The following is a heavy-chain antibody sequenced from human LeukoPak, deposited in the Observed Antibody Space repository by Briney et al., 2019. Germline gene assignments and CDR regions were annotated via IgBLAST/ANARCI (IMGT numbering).Heavy chain of an antibody. J-gene: IGHJ2*01. V-gene: IGHV5-10-1*01. CDR2: IDPSDSYT. CDR3: ARPIAVAGTWYFDL. D-gene: IGHD6-19*01. Sequence: KSGESLKISCQGSGYSFTSYWISWVRQMPGKGLEWMGRIDPSDSYTNYSPSFQGHVTISADKSISTSYLQWSSLKASDTAMYYCARPIAVAGTWYFDLWGRGTLVTVSS. CDR1: GYSFTSYW.